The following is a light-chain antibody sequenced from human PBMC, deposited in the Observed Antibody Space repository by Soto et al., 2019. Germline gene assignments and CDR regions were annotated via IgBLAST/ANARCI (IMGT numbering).Light chain of an antibody. Sequence: QSALTQPASVSGSPGQSITISCTGTSSDVGGYNHVSWYQQHPGKAPKLMIYAVSNRPSGVSNRFSASKSGNTASLTISGLQAEDEADYYCSSYTSSTPLVFGGGTKLTVL. CDR2: AVS. CDR3: SSYTSSTPLV. CDR1: SSDVGGYNH. J-gene: IGLJ2*01. V-gene: IGLV2-14*01.